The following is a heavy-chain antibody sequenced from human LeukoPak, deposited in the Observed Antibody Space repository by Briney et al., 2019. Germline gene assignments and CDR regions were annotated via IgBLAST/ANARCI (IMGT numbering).Heavy chain of an antibody. CDR2: IYPGDSDT. CDR1: GYTFTNYW. J-gene: IGHJ4*02. CDR3: ARHLGAQPIDY. D-gene: IGHD1-26*01. V-gene: IGHV5-51*01. Sequence: GESLKISCKGSGYTFTNYWIGWVRQMPGKGLEWMGIIYPGDSDTRYSPSFQGQVTISADKSISTAYLQWNSLKASDTAMYYCARHLGAQPIDYWAREPWSPSPQ.